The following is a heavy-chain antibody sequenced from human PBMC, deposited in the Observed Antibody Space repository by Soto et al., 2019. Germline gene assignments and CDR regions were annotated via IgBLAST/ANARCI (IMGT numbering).Heavy chain of an antibody. CDR2: ISYDGSNK. CDR1: GFTFSSYA. CDR3: ARDRHYYGSGSMGGHFDY. J-gene: IGHJ4*02. Sequence: GGSLRLSCAASGFTFSSYAMHWVRQAPGKGLEWVAVISYDGSNKYYADSVKGRFTISRDNSKNTLYLQMNSLRAEDTAVYYCARDRHYYGSGSMGGHFDYWGQGTLVTVSS. V-gene: IGHV3-30-3*01. D-gene: IGHD3-10*01.